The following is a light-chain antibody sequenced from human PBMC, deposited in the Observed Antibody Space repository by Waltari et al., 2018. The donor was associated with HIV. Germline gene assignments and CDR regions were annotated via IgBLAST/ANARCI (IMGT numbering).Light chain of an antibody. CDR2: EVN. J-gene: IGLJ2*01. CDR1: SSDVGRSNL. CDR3: CSYAGSSTSVV. Sequence: QSALTPSASVSGSPGPSTTIPCTGTSSDVGRSNLVSRYHHHPCKAPKLMIYEVNKRPAGVSNRFAGSKSGNTASLTISGLQAEYEADYYCCSYAGSSTSVVFGGGTKLTVL. V-gene: IGLV2-23*02.